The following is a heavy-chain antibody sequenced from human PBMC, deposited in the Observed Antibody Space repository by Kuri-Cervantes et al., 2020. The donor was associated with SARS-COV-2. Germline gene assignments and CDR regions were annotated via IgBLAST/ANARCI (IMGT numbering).Heavy chain of an antibody. Sequence: SVKVSCKASGDTFSSYAISWVRQAPGQGLEWMGGIIPIFGTTNYAQKFQGRVTITADKSTTTVYMELISLTSDDTAVYYCTRDTPEAGASATRWGQYFQHWGQGTLVTVSS. CDR2: IIPIFGTT. CDR3: TRDTPEAGASATRWGQYFQH. V-gene: IGHV1-69*06. CDR1: GDTFSSYA. J-gene: IGHJ1*01. D-gene: IGHD2-15*01.